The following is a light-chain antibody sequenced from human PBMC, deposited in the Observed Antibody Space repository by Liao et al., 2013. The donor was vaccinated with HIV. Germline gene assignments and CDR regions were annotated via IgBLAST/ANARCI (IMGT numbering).Light chain of an antibody. CDR2: HDT. J-gene: IGLJ3*02. CDR3: QVWDSDGDYVV. CDR1: ALPKQY. Sequence: SYELTQPPSVSVSPGQTARITCSGDALPKQYAYWYQQKPGQAPVLAIYHDTDRPAGIPGRFSGSNSGFTATLSISRVEAGDEADYYCQVWDSDGDYVVFGGGTKLTVL. V-gene: IGLV3-21*01.